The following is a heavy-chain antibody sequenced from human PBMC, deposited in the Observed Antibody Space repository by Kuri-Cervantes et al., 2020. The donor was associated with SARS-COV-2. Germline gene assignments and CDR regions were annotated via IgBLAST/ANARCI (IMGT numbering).Heavy chain of an antibody. D-gene: IGHD3-22*01. CDR2: IYSGGST. V-gene: IGHV3-23*03. Sequence: GESLKISCTASGFDFKIYAMSWVRQAPGKGLEWVSLIYSGGSTYYADSVKGRFTVSRDNFKNTVYLQMNSLRAEDTAVYYCARPSNFHHDSGAYVWGQGTTVTVSS. J-gene: IGHJ6*02. CDR1: GFDFKIYA. CDR3: ARPSNFHHDSGAYV.